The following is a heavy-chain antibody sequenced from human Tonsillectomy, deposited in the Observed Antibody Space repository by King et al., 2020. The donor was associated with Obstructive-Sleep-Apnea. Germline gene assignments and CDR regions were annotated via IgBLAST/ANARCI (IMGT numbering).Heavy chain of an antibody. CDR1: GFTFTTYA. Sequence: VQLVESGGGVVQPGRSLRLSCADSGFTFTTYAMHWVRQAPGKGLEWVAVISYDGSNKYYADSVKGRFTISRDNSKNRLVLQMNSLRAEDTAVYSCGGSIGELNYFDYWGQGTLVTVSS. D-gene: IGHD3-10*01. J-gene: IGHJ4*02. V-gene: IGHV3-30*04. CDR3: GGSIGELNYFDY. CDR2: ISYDGSNK.